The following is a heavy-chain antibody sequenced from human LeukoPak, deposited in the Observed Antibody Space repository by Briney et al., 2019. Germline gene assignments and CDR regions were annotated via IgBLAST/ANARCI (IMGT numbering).Heavy chain of an antibody. J-gene: IGHJ5*02. V-gene: IGHV1-69*04. D-gene: IGHD2-15*01. Sequence: GASVKVSCKASGGTFSSYAISWVRQAPGQGLEWMGRINPILGIANYAQKFQGRVTITADKSTSTAYMELSSLRSEDTAVYYCARGIGNWFDPWGQGTLVTVSS. CDR3: ARGIGNWFDP. CDR1: GGTFSSYA. CDR2: INPILGIA.